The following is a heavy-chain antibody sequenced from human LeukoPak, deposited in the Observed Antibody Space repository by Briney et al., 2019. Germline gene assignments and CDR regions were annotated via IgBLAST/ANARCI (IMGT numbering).Heavy chain of an antibody. D-gene: IGHD3-22*01. V-gene: IGHV4-34*01. CDR3: ARDHYDTGYYYGMDV. Sequence: NPSETLSLNCAVYGGSFSDYYWSWIRQPPGKGLEWIGEINHSGSTNYNPSLKSRVTISVDTSKNQFSLKLSSVTAADTAVYYCARDHYDTGYYYGMDVWGQGTTVTVSS. J-gene: IGHJ6*02. CDR1: GGSFSDYY. CDR2: INHSGST.